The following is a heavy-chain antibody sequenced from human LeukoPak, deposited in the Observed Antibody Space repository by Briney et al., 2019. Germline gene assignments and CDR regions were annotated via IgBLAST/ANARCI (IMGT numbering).Heavy chain of an antibody. CDR2: ISAYNGNT. V-gene: IGHV1-18*01. J-gene: IGHJ6*02. CDR1: GYTFTSYG. D-gene: IGHD6-13*01. Sequence: ASVKVSCKASGYTFTSYGISWVRQAPGQGLEWMGWISAYNGNTNYAQKLQGRVTMTTNTSTSTAYMELRSLRSDDTAVYYCAREKNSSSWYVGSGKDVWGQGTTVTVSS. CDR3: AREKNSSSWYVGSGKDV.